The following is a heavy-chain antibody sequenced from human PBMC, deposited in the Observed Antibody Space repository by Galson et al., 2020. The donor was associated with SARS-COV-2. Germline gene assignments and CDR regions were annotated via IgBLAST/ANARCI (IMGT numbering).Heavy chain of an antibody. CDR2: IYHDGKIH. Sequence: QLGESLKISCAASGFTFTNYAIHWVRQAPGKGLEWLTVIYHDGKIHVYADSVKGRFTISSDNSGNMVFLQIVSLRPDDTALYYCTRDVAGGASDIWGQGTMVTVSS. V-gene: IGHV3-30*04. D-gene: IGHD6-19*01. CDR1: GFTFTNYA. CDR3: TRDVAGGASDI. J-gene: IGHJ3*02.